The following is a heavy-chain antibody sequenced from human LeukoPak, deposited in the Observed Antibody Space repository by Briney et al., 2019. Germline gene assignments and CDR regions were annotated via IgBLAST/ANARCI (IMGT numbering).Heavy chain of an antibody. J-gene: IGHJ4*02. Sequence: AGGSLRLSCAASGFTVSSNYMSWVRQAPGKGLEWVSVIFIGGSTYYADSVKGRFTISRANSKNTLYLQMNSLRAEDEAVYYCARARNYDYVWGSYPPAGYYFDYWGQGTLVTVSS. CDR1: GFTVSSNY. CDR3: ARARNYDYVWGSYPPAGYYFDY. V-gene: IGHV3-53*01. CDR2: IFIGGST. D-gene: IGHD3-16*01.